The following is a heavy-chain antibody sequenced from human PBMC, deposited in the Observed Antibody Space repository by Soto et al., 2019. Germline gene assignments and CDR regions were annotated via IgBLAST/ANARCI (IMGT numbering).Heavy chain of an antibody. D-gene: IGHD3-3*01. Sequence: TGGSLRLSCAASGFTFSSYAMSWVRQAPGKGLEWVSAISGSGGSTYYADSVKGRFTISRDNSKNTLYLQMNSLRAEDTAVYYCAKDGSRFLEWLDWFDPWGQGTLVTVSS. CDR1: GFTFSSYA. CDR3: AKDGSRFLEWLDWFDP. V-gene: IGHV3-23*01. J-gene: IGHJ5*02. CDR2: ISGSGGST.